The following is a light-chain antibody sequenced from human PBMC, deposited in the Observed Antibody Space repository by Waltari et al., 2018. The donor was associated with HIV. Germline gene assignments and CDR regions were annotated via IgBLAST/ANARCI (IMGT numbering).Light chain of an antibody. J-gene: IGKJ4*01. Sequence: ETVMIQSPATLSVSPGDRATIYCRASETIRSSLAWYQKKPGQGPRLLIYGATTRATGIPDRFSGSGLATQFTLTINSLQAEDFAVYFCQQYGDWPLTFGGGTKVEI. CDR3: QQYGDWPLT. CDR1: ETIRSS. V-gene: IGKV3-15*01. CDR2: GAT.